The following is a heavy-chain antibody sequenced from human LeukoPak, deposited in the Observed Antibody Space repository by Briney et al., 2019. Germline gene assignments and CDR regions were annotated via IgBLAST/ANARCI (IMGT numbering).Heavy chain of an antibody. Sequence: GGSLRLSCAASGFTFSSYGMHWVRQAPGKGLEWVAVISYDGSNKYYADSVKGRFTISRDNSKSTLYLQMNSLRAEDTAVYYCAKVVGLSPKNWFDPWGQGTLVTVSS. CDR2: ISYDGSNK. J-gene: IGHJ5*02. D-gene: IGHD3-10*01. CDR3: AKVVGLSPKNWFDP. CDR1: GFTFSSYG. V-gene: IGHV3-30*18.